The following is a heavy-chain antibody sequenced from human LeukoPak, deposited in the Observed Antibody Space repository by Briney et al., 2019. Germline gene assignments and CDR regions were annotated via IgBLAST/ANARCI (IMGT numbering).Heavy chain of an antibody. CDR3: AKAGVGATVFDY. D-gene: IGHD1-26*01. Sequence: PGGSLRLSCAASGFTFSSYAMSWVRQAPGKGLEWVSAISSSGGSTNYADSVKGRFTISRDNLKNTLYLQMNSLRAEDTAVYYFAKAGVGATVFDYWGQGTLVTVSS. V-gene: IGHV3-23*01. J-gene: IGHJ4*02. CDR2: ISSSGGST. CDR1: GFTFSSYA.